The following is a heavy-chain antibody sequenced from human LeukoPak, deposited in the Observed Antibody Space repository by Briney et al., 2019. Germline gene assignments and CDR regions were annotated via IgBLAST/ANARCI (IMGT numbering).Heavy chain of an antibody. CDR3: AREIAVAGSAFDI. D-gene: IGHD6-19*01. V-gene: IGHV4-30-4*08. J-gene: IGHJ3*02. CDR2: IYFSGNT. CDR1: GRSLDSGNFY. Sequence: PSQTLSLTCTVSGRSLDSGNFYWSWLPQPPGKGLEWIGYIYFSGNTYYNPSLKSRVTISLDMSKNQFSLKLSSVTAADTAVYYCAREIAVAGSAFDIWGQGTMVAVSS.